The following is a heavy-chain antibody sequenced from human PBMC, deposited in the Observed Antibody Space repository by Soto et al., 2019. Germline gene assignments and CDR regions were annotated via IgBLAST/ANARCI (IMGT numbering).Heavy chain of an antibody. Sequence: SETLSLTCAVYGGSFSGYYWSWIRQPPGKGLEWIGEINHSGSTNYNPSLKSRVTISVDTSKNQFSLKLGSVTAADTAVYYCARERSGYYDSSGYHYFDYWGQGTLVTVSS. CDR1: GGSFSGYY. V-gene: IGHV4-34*01. CDR3: ARERSGYYDSSGYHYFDY. J-gene: IGHJ4*02. D-gene: IGHD3-22*01. CDR2: INHSGST.